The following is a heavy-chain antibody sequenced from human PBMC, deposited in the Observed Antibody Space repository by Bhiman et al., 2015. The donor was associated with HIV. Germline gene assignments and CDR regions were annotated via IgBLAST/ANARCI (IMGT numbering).Heavy chain of an antibody. CDR1: GFTFSSYW. CDR3: ARGRKDIEAADGLDNDAFDM. CDR2: IKQDGSEK. J-gene: IGHJ3*02. D-gene: IGHD6-13*01. Sequence: EVQLVESGGGLVQPGGSLRLSCAASGFTFSSYWMSWVRQAPGKGLEWVANIKQDGSEKYYVDSVKGRFTISRDNAKNSLYLQMNSLRAEDTAVYYCARGRKDIEAADGLDNDAFDMWGQGTLVTVSS. V-gene: IGHV3-7*01.